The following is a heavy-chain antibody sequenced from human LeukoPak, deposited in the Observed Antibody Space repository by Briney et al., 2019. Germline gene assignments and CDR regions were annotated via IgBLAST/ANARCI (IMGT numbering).Heavy chain of an antibody. J-gene: IGHJ4*02. Sequence: GGSLRLSCAASGFTFSSYWMSWVRQAPGKGLEWVANIKQDGSEKYYADSVKGRFTISRDNAKNSLYLQMNSLRAEDTALYYCAKALEGYSYGYDDYFDYWGQGTLVTVSS. CDR3: AKALEGYSYGYDDYFDY. V-gene: IGHV3-7*03. CDR1: GFTFSSYW. CDR2: IKQDGSEK. D-gene: IGHD5-18*01.